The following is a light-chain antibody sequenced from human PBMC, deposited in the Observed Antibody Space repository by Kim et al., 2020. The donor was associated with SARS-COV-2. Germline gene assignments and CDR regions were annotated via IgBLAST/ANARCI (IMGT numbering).Light chain of an antibody. Sequence: EIVLTQSPATLSLSPGERATLSCRASQSVSRYLAWYQQKPGQAPRLLIYDASTRGTGIPARFSGSGSGTDFTLTISSLEPEDFAVYYCQQRSDWPALTFGGGTKVDIK. V-gene: IGKV3-11*01. CDR2: DAS. J-gene: IGKJ4*01. CDR1: QSVSRY. CDR3: QQRSDWPALT.